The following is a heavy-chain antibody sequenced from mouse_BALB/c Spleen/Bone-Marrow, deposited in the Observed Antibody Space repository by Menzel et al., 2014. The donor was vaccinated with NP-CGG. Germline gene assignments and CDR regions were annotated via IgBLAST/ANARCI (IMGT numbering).Heavy chain of an antibody. J-gene: IGHJ4*01. V-gene: IGHV5-6-5*01. CDR3: ARVEDGYYVRAMDY. CDR1: GFTFSSYA. D-gene: IGHD2-3*01. CDR2: IGSGGST. Sequence: EVQGVESGGGLVKPGGSLKLSCAASGFTFSSYAMSWVRQTPEKRLEWVASIGSGGSTYYPDSVKGRFTISRDNARNILYLQMSSLRSEDTAMYYCARVEDGYYVRAMDYWGQGTSVTVSS.